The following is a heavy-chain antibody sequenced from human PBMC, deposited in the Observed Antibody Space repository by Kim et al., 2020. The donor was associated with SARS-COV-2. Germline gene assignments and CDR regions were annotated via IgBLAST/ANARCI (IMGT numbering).Heavy chain of an antibody. CDR3: ARSLYDSGWGNTDPY. V-gene: IGHV2-70*11. CDR1: GFSLSSGMC. CDR2: IDWDEDK. Sequence: SGPTLVNPTQTLTLTCTFSGFSLSSGMCVSWVRQSPGKALEWLARIDWDEDKYYSASLRTRLTISKVTSKNQVVLTMTNMEPEDTGTYFCARSLYDSGWGNTDPYWGQGTLVTVSS. J-gene: IGHJ4*02. D-gene: IGHD6-25*01.